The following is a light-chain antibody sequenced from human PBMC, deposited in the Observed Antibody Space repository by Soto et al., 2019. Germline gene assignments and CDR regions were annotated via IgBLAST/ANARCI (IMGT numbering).Light chain of an antibody. J-gene: IGKJ1*01. V-gene: IGKV3D-7*01. CDR1: QSFSSSY. Sequence: PGDRVTLSCRASQSFSSSYLTWYQQKPGQAPRLLIYGASTRATGIPARFSGSGSGTDFTLTISSLQPEDFAVYYCQQDYNVFPTWTFGQGTKVDIK. CDR2: GAS. CDR3: QQDYNVFPTWT.